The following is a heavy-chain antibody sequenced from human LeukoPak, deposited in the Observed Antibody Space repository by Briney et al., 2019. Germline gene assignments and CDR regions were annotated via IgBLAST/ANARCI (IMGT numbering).Heavy chain of an antibody. CDR1: LFTFSSYA. CDR2: LSCSGGST. J-gene: IGHJ4*02. CDR3: AKGSWWGMATILLPIGY. Sequence: GSPRLSPVASLFTFSSYAMSTGRPAPRKGLEWVSALSCSGGSTYYADSVKGRFNIARDNSKKTLYLQMNSLRAEDTAVYYWAKGSWWGMATILLPIGYWGQGTLVTVSS. D-gene: IGHD5-24*01. V-gene: IGHV3-23*01.